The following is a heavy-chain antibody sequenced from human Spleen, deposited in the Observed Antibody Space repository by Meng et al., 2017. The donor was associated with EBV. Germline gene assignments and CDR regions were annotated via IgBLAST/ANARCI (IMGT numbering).Heavy chain of an antibody. Sequence: QARLHESGPGLVKPSGTLSLTVVVSGGSIISNNLWSWVRQPPGKGLEWIGEIFHSGSTNYNPSLKSRVTTSVDKSKNQFSLKLTSVTAADTAVYYCVGGERVAAGASFEYWGQGTLVTVSS. CDR2: IFHSGST. D-gene: IGHD6-13*01. CDR3: VGGERVAAGASFEY. V-gene: IGHV4-4*02. CDR1: GGSIISNNL. J-gene: IGHJ4*02.